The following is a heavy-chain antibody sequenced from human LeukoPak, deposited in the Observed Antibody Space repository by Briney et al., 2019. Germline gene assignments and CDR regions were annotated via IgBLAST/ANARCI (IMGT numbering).Heavy chain of an antibody. CDR1: GFTFSNYA. Sequence: PGGSLRLSCAASGFTFSNYAMHWVRQAPGKGLEWVAVIWSDGSDAYYAASVKGRFTISRDNSRNSLYLQMNSLRAEDTAIYYCATGHFLSRTPPFDYWGQGVLVTVSS. CDR3: ATGHFLSRTPPFDY. CDR2: IWSDGSDA. J-gene: IGHJ4*02. V-gene: IGHV3-33*01. D-gene: IGHD3-3*02.